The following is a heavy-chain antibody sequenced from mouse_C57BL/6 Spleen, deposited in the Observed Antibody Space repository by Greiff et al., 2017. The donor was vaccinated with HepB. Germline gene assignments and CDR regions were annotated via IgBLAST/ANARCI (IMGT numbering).Heavy chain of an antibody. CDR3: ARHRLQGYFDY. V-gene: IGHV5-17*01. CDR2: ISSGSSTI. CDR1: GFTFSDYG. D-gene: IGHD1-2*01. J-gene: IGHJ2*01. Sequence: EVQGVESGGGLVKPGGSLKLSCAASGFTFSDYGMHWVRQAPEKGLEWVAYISSGSSTIYYADTVKGRFTISRDNAKNTLFLQMTSLRSEDTAMYYCARHRLQGYFDYWGQGTTLTVSS.